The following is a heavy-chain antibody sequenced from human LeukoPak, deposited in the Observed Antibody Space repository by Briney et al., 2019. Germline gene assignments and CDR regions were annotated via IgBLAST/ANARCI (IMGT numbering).Heavy chain of an antibody. Sequence: ASVTVSCTASGYTFTSYGISWVRQAPGQGLEWMGWISAYNGNTNYAQKLQGRVTMTTDTSTSTAYMELSSLRSEDTAVYYCARGWWSGKRYCTSCATTSPDAFDIWGQGTMVTVSS. CDR3: ARGWWSGKRYCTSCATTSPDAFDI. CDR2: ISAYNGNT. D-gene: IGHD2-2*01. CDR1: GYTFTSYG. J-gene: IGHJ3*02. V-gene: IGHV1-18*01.